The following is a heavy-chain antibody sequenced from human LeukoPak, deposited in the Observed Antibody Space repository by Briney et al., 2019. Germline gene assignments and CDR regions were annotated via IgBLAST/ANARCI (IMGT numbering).Heavy chain of an antibody. CDR3: ARELITGTNGMDV. J-gene: IGHJ6*02. V-gene: IGHV1-18*04. CDR1: GYTFTDYY. D-gene: IGHD1-20*01. CDR2: ISAYNGNT. Sequence: ASVKVSCRASGYTFTDYYLHWVRQAPGQGLEWMGWISAYNGNTNYAQKLQGRVTMTTDTSTSTAYLELRSLRSDDTAVYYCARELITGTNGMDVWGQGTTVTVSS.